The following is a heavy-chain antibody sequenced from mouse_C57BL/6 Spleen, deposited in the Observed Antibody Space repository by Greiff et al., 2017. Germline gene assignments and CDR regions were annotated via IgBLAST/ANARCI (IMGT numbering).Heavy chain of an antibody. Sequence: VQLVESGAELARPGASVKLSCKASGYTFTSYGISWVKQRTGQGLEWIGEIYPRSGNTYYNEKFKGKATLTADKSSSTAYMELRSLTSEDSAVYFCARGGDVYAMDYWGQGTSVTVSS. J-gene: IGHJ4*01. CDR3: ARGGDVYAMDY. CDR1: GYTFTSYG. CDR2: IYPRSGNT. D-gene: IGHD3-3*01. V-gene: IGHV1-81*01.